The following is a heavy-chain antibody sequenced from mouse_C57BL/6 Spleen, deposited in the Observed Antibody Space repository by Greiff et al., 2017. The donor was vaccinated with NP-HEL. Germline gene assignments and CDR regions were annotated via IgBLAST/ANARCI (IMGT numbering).Heavy chain of an antibody. J-gene: IGHJ4*01. D-gene: IGHD2-1*01. CDR1: GFSLTSYG. Sequence: VKLMESGPGLVAPSQSLSITCTVSGFSLTSYGVHWVRQPPGKGLEWLVVIWSDGSTTNNSALKSRLSISKDNSKSQVFLKMNSLQTDDTAMYYCARHRGNYDYYAMDYWGQGTSVTVSS. CDR3: ARHRGNYDYYAMDY. V-gene: IGHV2-6-1*01. CDR2: IWSDGST.